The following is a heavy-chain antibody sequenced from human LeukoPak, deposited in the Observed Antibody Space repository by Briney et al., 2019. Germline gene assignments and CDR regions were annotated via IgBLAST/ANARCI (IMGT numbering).Heavy chain of an antibody. CDR2: ISGSGGST. V-gene: IGHV3-23*01. J-gene: IGHJ3*02. CDR1: GFTFSSYA. D-gene: IGHD3-10*01. CDR3: AKEGDYYGSGSYRDGFDI. Sequence: PGGSLRLSCAASGFTFSSYAMSWVRQAPGKGLEWVSDISGSGGSTYYADSVKGRFTISRDNSKNTLYLQMNSLRPEDTAVYYCAKEGDYYGSGSYRDGFDIWGQGTRATVSS.